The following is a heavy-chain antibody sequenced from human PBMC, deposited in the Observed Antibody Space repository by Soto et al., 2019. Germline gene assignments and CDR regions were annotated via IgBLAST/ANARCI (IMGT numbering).Heavy chain of an antibody. Sequence: GGSLRLSCAASGFTFSNYWMTWVRQAPGKGLEWVANIKQDGSEKYYVDSVKGRFTISRDNAQNSLYLQMNSLRAEDTAVYYCVRDGDGYNMILFDYWGQGTLVTVSS. CDR3: VRDGDGYNMILFDY. V-gene: IGHV3-7*05. CDR1: GFTFSNYW. CDR2: IKQDGSEK. D-gene: IGHD5-12*01. J-gene: IGHJ4*02.